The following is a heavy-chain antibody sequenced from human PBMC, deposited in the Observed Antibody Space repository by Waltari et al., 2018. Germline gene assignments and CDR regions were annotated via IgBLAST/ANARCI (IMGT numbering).Heavy chain of an antibody. J-gene: IGHJ4*02. CDR2: ISSSGSTI. CDR1: GFGLGRDG. CDR3: ARVVARD. Sequence: VQLVESGGGLVQPGGSLRLSWDGSGFGLGRDGMNWVRQAPGRGLEWVSYISSSGSTIYYADSVKGRFTISRDSAKNSLYLQMNSLRDEDTAVYYCARVVARDWGQGTLVTVSS. V-gene: IGHV3-48*02.